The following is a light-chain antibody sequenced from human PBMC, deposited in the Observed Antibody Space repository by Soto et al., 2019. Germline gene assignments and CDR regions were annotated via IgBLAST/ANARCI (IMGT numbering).Light chain of an antibody. V-gene: IGKV3-20*01. J-gene: IGKJ4*01. CDR1: QSVSSN. CDR2: AAS. CDR3: QQYGNSPLT. Sequence: EIVLTQSPATLSVSPGDRATLSCRASQSVSSNLAWYQQKPGQAPRLLIYAASSRATGIPDRFSGSGSGTGFTLTISRLEPEDFAMYYCQQYGNSPLTFGGGTKVDIK.